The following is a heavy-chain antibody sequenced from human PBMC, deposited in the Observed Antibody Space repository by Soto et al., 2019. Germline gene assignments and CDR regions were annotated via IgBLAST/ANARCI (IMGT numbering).Heavy chain of an antibody. D-gene: IGHD3-22*01. V-gene: IGHV3-21*01. CDR2: ISSSSSYI. CDR1: GFTFSYYT. CDR3: ARGINYYDSGAYYGY. J-gene: IGHJ4*02. Sequence: GESLRLSCVASGFTFSYYTMSWVRQAPGKGLEWVSSISSSSSYIYYADSVKGRFTISRDNAKSSLYLQMNSLRAEDTAVYYCARGINYYDSGAYYGYWGQGTLVTVSS.